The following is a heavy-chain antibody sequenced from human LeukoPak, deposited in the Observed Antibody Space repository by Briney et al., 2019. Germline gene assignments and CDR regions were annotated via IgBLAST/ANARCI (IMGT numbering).Heavy chain of an antibody. J-gene: IGHJ3*02. Sequence: ASVKVSCKASGYTFTSYGISWVRQAPGQGLEWMGWISAYNGNTNYAQKLQGRVTMTTDTSTSTAYMELRSLRSDDTAVYYCARDGGLVVPAAIGSTPVIGNVFDIWGQGTMVTVSS. D-gene: IGHD2-2*01. CDR2: ISAYNGNT. V-gene: IGHV1-18*01. CDR1: GYTFTSYG. CDR3: ARDGGLVVPAAIGSTPVIGNVFDI.